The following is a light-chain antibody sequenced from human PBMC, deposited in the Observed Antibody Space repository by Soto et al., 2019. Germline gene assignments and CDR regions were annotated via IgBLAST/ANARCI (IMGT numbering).Light chain of an antibody. J-gene: IGKJ1*01. CDR2: GAS. Sequence: ESVMTQSAASLSVSPVEKATITXRASQSITRNLAWYQQSPGQAPRLLIYGASTRATGIPARFSGSGSGTEFTLTISSLQSEDFAVYYCQQYNNWPQTFGQGGKVDI. CDR3: QQYNNWPQT. V-gene: IGKV3-15*01. CDR1: QSITRN.